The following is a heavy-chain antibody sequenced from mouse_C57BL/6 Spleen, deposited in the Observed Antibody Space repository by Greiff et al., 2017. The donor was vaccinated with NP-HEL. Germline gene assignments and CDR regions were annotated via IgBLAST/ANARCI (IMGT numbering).Heavy chain of an antibody. Sequence: QVQLKQPGAELVRPGSSVKLSCKASGYTFTSYWMHWVKQRPIQGLEWIGNIDPSDSETHYNQKFKDKATLTVDKSSSTAYMQLSSLTSEDSAVYYCARGDSRAMDYWGQGTSVTVSS. J-gene: IGHJ4*01. CDR2: IDPSDSET. V-gene: IGHV1-52*01. CDR3: ARGDSRAMDY. CDR1: GYTFTSYW.